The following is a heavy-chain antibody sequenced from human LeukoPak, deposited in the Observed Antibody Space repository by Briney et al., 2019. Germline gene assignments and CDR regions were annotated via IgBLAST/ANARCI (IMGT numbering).Heavy chain of an antibody. D-gene: IGHD1-26*01. V-gene: IGHV4-34*01. J-gene: IGHJ4*02. CDR3: ARGRGDSGSYYADY. CDR1: GRSFSGYY. Sequence: SETLSLTCAVYGRSFSGYYWIWIRQPPGKGLEWIGEINHSGSTNYNPSLKSRVTISVDTSKNQFSLKLSSVTAADTAVYYCARGRGDSGSYYADYWGQGTLVTVSS. CDR2: INHSGST.